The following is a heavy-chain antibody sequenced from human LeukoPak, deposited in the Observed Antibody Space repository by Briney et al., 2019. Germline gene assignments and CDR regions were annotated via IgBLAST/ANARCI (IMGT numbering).Heavy chain of an antibody. J-gene: IGHJ4*02. CDR1: GGSISSSSYY. Sequence: SETLSLTCTVSGGSISSSSYYWGWIRQPPGKGLEWIGSIYYSGSTYYNPSLKSRVTISVDTSKNQFSLKLSSVTAADTAVYYCASSNYGDYSFYGYWGQGTLVTVSS. V-gene: IGHV4-39*07. CDR3: ASSNYGDYSFYGY. D-gene: IGHD4-17*01. CDR2: IYYSGST.